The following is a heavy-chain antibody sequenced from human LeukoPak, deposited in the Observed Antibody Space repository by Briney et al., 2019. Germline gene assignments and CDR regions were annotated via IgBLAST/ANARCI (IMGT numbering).Heavy chain of an antibody. CDR3: ARSPTGGSPFFDY. V-gene: IGHV4-59*01. CDR2: IYYSGGT. D-gene: IGHD2-15*01. Sequence: SETLSLTCTVSGGSISTYYWSWIRQPPGKGLDWIGYIYYSGGTNYNPSLKSRLTISVDTSKNQFSLRLSSVTAADTAVYYCARSPTGGSPFFDYWGQGTLVTVSS. J-gene: IGHJ4*02. CDR1: GGSISTYY.